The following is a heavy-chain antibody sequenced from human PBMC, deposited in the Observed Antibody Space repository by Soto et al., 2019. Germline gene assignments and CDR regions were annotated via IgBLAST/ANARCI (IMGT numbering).Heavy chain of an antibody. D-gene: IGHD3-10*01. V-gene: IGHV3-33*01. Sequence: PGGSLRLSCAASGFTSISYAMHWVRQAPGKGLEWVAVIWYDGSNKYYADSVKGRFTISRDNSKNTLYLQMNSLRAEDTAVYYCARDRFGFHYFDYWGQGT. CDR1: GFTSISYA. CDR3: ARDRFGFHYFDY. CDR2: IWYDGSNK. J-gene: IGHJ4*02.